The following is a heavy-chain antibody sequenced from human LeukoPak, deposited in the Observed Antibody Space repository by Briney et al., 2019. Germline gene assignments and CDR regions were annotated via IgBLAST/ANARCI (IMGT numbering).Heavy chain of an antibody. V-gene: IGHV4-30-4*01. J-gene: IGHJ2*01. CDR3: ATALGYFDL. CDR2: VYYSGTP. Sequence: SQTLSLNGTVSGGSISSVDYLWSWIRQPPGKGLEWTRYVYYSGTPYYHPSLTSPVNMSLDTSNNQFSLKLTSVTAADTAVYFCATALGYFDLWGRGTLVTVSS. CDR1: GGSISSVDYL.